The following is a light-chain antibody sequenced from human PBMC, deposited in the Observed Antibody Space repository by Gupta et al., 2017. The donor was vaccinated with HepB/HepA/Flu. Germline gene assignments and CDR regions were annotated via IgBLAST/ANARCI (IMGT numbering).Light chain of an antibody. CDR3: QAWDSSTVV. Sequence: SYELNQPPSVSVSPGQTARITCSGDKLGDKYACWYQQKPGQSPVLVIYQDSKRPSGIPERFSGSNSGNTATLTISGTQAMDEADYYCQAWDSSTVVFGGGTKLTVL. CDR1: KLGDKY. J-gene: IGLJ2*01. CDR2: QDS. V-gene: IGLV3-1*01.